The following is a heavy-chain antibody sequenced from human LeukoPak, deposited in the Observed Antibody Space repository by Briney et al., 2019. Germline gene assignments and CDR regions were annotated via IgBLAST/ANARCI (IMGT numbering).Heavy chain of an antibody. J-gene: IGHJ4*02. CDR1: GYTFTSYG. V-gene: IGHV1-18*01. D-gene: IGHD6-19*01. CDR2: ISAYNGNT. CDR3: ARDLKRGYSSGRYSWGTGSSNDF. Sequence: ASVKVSCKASGYTFTSYGISWVRQAPGQGLEWMGWISAYNGNTNYAQKLQGRVTMTTDTSTSTAYMELRSLRSDDTAVYYCARDLKRGYSSGRYSWGTGSSNDFWGQGTLVTVSS.